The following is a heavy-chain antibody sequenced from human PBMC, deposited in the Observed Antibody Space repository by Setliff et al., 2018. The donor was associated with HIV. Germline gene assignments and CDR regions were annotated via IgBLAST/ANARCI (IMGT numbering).Heavy chain of an antibody. CDR3: ARGGWPFDH. D-gene: IGHD2-15*01. J-gene: IGHJ4*02. CDR1: GYTFDKYA. V-gene: IGHV1-18*01. Sequence: ASVKVSCKASGYTFDKYAITWVRQAPGQEPEWMGWISTYNGDTNYAPRLQGRVFMTADTSTSTVSVELTDLTSDDTAVYYCARGGWPFDHWGQGTLVTVSS. CDR2: ISTYNGDT.